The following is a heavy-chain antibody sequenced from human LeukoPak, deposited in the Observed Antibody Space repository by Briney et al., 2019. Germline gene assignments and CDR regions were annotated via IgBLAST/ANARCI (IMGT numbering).Heavy chain of an antibody. D-gene: IGHD5-18*01. J-gene: IGHJ4*02. CDR1: GGSISSYY. V-gene: IGHV4-59*08. CDR2: IYYSGST. Sequence: KPSETLSLTCTGSGGSISSYYWSWIRQPPGKGLEWIGDIYYSGSTNYNPSLTSRVTTSVATSKNQFSLKLSSVTAAETAVYHCATSAGYSYGPIDYWGQGPLVTVSP. CDR3: ATSAGYSYGPIDY.